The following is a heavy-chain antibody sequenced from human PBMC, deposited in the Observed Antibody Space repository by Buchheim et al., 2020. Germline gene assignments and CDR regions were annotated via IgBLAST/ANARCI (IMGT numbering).Heavy chain of an antibody. J-gene: IGHJ6*02. CDR2: IYYSGST. D-gene: IGHD4-17*01. Sequence: QVQLQESGPGLLKPSQTLSLTCTVSGGSISSANYYWSWIRQPPGTGLEWIGYIYYSGSTNYNPSLKSRVTISVDTSKNQFSLQLSSVTAADTAVYYCVRDHTVNIYSYNGLDVWGQGTT. CDR1: GGSISSANYY. V-gene: IGHV4-30-4*01. CDR3: VRDHTVNIYSYNGLDV.